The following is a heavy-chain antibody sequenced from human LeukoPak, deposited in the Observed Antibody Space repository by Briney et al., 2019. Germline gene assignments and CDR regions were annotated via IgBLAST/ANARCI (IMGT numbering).Heavy chain of an antibody. Sequence: ASVKVPCKASGYTFTGYYMHWVRQAPGQGLEWMGWINPNSGGTNYAQKFQGRVTMTRDTSISTACMELSRLRSDDTAVYYCARHYYDSSGYRDWGQGTLVTVSS. CDR3: ARHYYDSSGYRD. J-gene: IGHJ4*02. D-gene: IGHD3-22*01. CDR2: INPNSGGT. CDR1: GYTFTGYY. V-gene: IGHV1-2*02.